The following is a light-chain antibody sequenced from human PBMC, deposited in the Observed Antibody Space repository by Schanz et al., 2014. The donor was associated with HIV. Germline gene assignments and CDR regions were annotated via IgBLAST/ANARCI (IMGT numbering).Light chain of an antibody. Sequence: QSVLTQPPSASGTPGQRVTISCSGSSSNFRSNAVNWYQQLPGTAPKLVIYNTFHRPSGVPDRFSGSQSGTSASLAISGLQSEDEADYYCAVWDDSLSGWVFGGGTKLTVL. CDR2: NTF. J-gene: IGLJ3*02. CDR1: SSNFRSNA. CDR3: AVWDDSLSGWV. V-gene: IGLV1-44*01.